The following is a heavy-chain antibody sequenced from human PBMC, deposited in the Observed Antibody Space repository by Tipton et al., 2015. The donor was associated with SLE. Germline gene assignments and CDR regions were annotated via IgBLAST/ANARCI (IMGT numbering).Heavy chain of an antibody. D-gene: IGHD1-1*01. Sequence: SLRLSCTASGLTSGDFAMSWVRQAPGKGLEWVSGISWNSDGIGYADSVKGRFTISRDSAKNSVYLQMNSLRTEDTALYYCAKVGTGTRGLDIWGQGTMVTVSP. V-gene: IGHV3-9*02. J-gene: IGHJ3*02. CDR2: ISWNSDGI. CDR3: AKVGTGTRGLDI. CDR1: GLTSGDFA.